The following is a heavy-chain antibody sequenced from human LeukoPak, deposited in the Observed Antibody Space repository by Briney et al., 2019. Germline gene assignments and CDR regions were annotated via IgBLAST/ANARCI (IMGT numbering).Heavy chain of an antibody. V-gene: IGHV3-30-3*01. J-gene: IGHJ4*02. CDR3: ARAYYDFWSGYFPLDPFDY. D-gene: IGHD3-3*01. CDR1: GITFSTYA. Sequence: GRSLRLSCAASGITFSTYAIHWVRQAPGKGLEWVAVISYDGSNKYYADSVKGRFTISRDNSKNTLYLQMNSLRAEDTAVYYCARAYYDFWSGYFPLDPFDYWGQGTLVTVSS. CDR2: ISYDGSNK.